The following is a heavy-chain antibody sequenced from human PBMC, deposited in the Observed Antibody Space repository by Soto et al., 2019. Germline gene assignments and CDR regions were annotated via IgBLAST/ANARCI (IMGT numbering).Heavy chain of an antibody. CDR2: ISYDGSNK. Sequence: PGGSLRLSCAASGFTFSSYGMHWVRQAPGKGLEWVAVISYDGSNKYYADSVKGRFTISRDNSKNTLYLQMNSLRAGDTAVYYCAKDRRPNYYYGMDVWGQGTTVTVSS. V-gene: IGHV3-30*18. CDR3: AKDRRPNYYYGMDV. J-gene: IGHJ6*02. D-gene: IGHD6-25*01. CDR1: GFTFSSYG.